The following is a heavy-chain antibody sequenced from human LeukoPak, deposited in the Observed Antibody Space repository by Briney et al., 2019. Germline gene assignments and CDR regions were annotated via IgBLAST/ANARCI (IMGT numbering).Heavy chain of an antibody. CDR2: INPSGGST. J-gene: IGHJ4*02. Sequence: ASVKVSCKASGYTFTSYGISWVRQAPGQGLEWMGIINPSGGSTSYAQKFQGRVTMTRDTSTSTVYMELSSLRSEDTAVYYCVPSGYYDYWGQGTLVTVSS. V-gene: IGHV1-46*01. CDR1: GYTFTSYG. D-gene: IGHD3-22*01. CDR3: VPSGYYDY.